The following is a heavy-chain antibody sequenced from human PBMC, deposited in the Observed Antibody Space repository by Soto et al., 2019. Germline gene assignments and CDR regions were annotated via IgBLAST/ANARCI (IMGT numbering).Heavy chain of an antibody. CDR3: AKGHGTVNTLGSWDY. V-gene: IGHV3-23*01. D-gene: IGHD3-16*01. Sequence: EVQLLESGGGLVQPGGSLRLSCVASGFTFSNYAMSWVRQAPGKGLEWVSAITGRDGNTYYADSVKGRFTISRDNSDNMLFLQMNSLRAEDTAVYHCAKGHGTVNTLGSWDYWGLGTLVTVSS. CDR2: ITGRDGNT. J-gene: IGHJ4*02. CDR1: GFTFSNYA.